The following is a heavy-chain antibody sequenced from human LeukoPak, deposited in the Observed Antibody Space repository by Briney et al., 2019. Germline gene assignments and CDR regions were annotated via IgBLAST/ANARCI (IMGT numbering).Heavy chain of an antibody. V-gene: IGHV3-23*01. CDR1: GFTFSSYA. Sequence: PGGSLRLSCAASGFTFSSYAMSWVRQAPGKGLEWVSAISGSGGSTYYADSVKGRFTISRDDSKNTLYLQMNSLRAEDTAVYYCAKSWMATNLFDPWGQGTLVTVSS. CDR2: ISGSGGST. CDR3: AKSWMATNLFDP. D-gene: IGHD5-24*01. J-gene: IGHJ5*02.